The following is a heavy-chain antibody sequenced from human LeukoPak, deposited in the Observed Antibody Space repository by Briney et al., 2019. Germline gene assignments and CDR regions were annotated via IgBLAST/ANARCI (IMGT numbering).Heavy chain of an antibody. CDR3: ARVGSSWYSDY. Sequence: GGSLRLSCAASGFTVSSNYMSWVRQAPGKGLEWVSVIYSGGSTYYADSVKGRFTISRDNSKNTLYLQMNSLRAEDTAVYYCARVGSSWYSDYWGQGTLVTASS. J-gene: IGHJ4*02. CDR2: IYSGGST. V-gene: IGHV3-53*01. D-gene: IGHD6-13*01. CDR1: GFTVSSNY.